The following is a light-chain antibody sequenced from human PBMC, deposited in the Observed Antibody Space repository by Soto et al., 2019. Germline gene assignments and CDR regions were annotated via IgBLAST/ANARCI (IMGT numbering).Light chain of an antibody. V-gene: IGLV2-8*01. J-gene: IGLJ3*02. Sequence: QSALTQPPSASGSPGQSVTMSCSGTSSDVGGYDYVSWYQQHPGQAPKLIIYDVNKRPSGVPDRFSGSKSGNTASLTVSGLQAEDEADYYCSSYAGSNNLLFGGGTQLTVL. CDR1: SSDVGGYDY. CDR2: DVN. CDR3: SSYAGSNNLL.